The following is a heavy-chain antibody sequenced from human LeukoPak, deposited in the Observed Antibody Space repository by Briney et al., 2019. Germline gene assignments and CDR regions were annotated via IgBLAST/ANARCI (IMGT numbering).Heavy chain of an antibody. CDR1: GFIFTNYW. J-gene: IGHJ4*02. Sequence: PGGSLRLSCAASGFIFTNYWMSRVRQAPGKGLEWVADIKQDGSEKYYVDSVKGRFTISRDNAKNSLYLQMNSLRAEDTAVYYCARKGSRRPSPEGVWGQGTLVTVSS. CDR3: ARKGSRRPSPEGV. D-gene: IGHD1-14*01. CDR2: IKQDGSEK. V-gene: IGHV3-7*03.